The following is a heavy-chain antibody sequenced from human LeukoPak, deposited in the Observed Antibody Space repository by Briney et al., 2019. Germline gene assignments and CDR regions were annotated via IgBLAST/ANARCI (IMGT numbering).Heavy chain of an antibody. CDR3: ARRLSRGYSYGPPPFDY. J-gene: IGHJ4*02. D-gene: IGHD5-18*01. Sequence: PGGSLRLSCAASGFTFSSHSMSWVRQAPGKGLEWVSYISSSGSTIYYADSVKGRFTISRDNAKNSLYLQMNSLRAEDTAVYYCARRLSRGYSYGPPPFDYWGQGTLVTVAS. V-gene: IGHV3-48*03. CDR1: GFTFSSHS. CDR2: ISSSGSTI.